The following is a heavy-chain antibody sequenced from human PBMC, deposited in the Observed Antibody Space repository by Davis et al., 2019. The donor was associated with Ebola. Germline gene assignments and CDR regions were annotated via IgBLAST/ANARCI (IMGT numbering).Heavy chain of an antibody. D-gene: IGHD2-15*01. CDR3: ARGVYCSGGSCYLGTTVTLGEAFDI. CDR1: GYTFSSYG. V-gene: IGHV1-18*01. J-gene: IGHJ3*02. CDR2: ISAYNGNT. Sequence: ASVKVSCKASGYTFSSYGISWVRQAPGQGLEWMGWISAYNGNTNYAQKLQGRVTMTTDTSTSTAYMELRSLRSDDTAVYYCARGVYCSGGSCYLGTTVTLGEAFDIWGQGTMVTVSS.